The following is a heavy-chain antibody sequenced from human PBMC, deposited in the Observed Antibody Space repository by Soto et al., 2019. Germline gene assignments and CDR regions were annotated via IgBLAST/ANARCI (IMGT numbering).Heavy chain of an antibody. J-gene: IGHJ4*02. CDR3: ASGGGGGNF. D-gene: IGHD3-16*01. V-gene: IGHV4-4*02. CDR1: GYSVTNDNW. CDR2: IYHGGNT. Sequence: QVQLQESGPGLVKPSGTLSLTCSVSGYSVTNDNWWSWPRQPPGRGLEWIAEIYHGGNTNYRPSLRRRVTISMDKSNNHFSLNLVSVTAADTGVYFCASGGGGGNFWGKGILVTVSS.